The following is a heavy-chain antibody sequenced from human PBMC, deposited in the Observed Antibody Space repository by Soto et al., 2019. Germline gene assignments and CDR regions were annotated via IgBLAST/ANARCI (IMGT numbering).Heavy chain of an antibody. CDR2: VSANSGGT. V-gene: IGHV1-2*02. Sequence: GASVKVSFKTSTCAFNGYYINWVRQSPGQGLEWMGWVSANSGGTNYAQKFKDRVIMTRDTSTSTAYMELSRLTSDDTAVYYCSRARHSGNSGYNNDYWGQGTLVTVSS. D-gene: IGHD5-12*01. J-gene: IGHJ4*02. CDR1: TCAFNGYY. CDR3: SRARHSGNSGYNNDY.